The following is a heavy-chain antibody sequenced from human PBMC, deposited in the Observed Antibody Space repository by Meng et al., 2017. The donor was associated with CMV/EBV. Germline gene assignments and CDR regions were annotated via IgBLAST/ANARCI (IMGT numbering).Heavy chain of an antibody. CDR3: ARGGYGDYGRLGVDY. D-gene: IGHD4-17*01. CDR1: GGSISSYY. J-gene: IGHJ4*02. CDR2: IYYSGST. V-gene: IGHV4-59*01. Sequence: SETLSLTCTVSGGSISSYYWCWIRQPPGKGLEWIGYIYYSGSTNYNPSLKSRVTISVDTSKNQFSLKLSSVTAADTAVYYCARGGYGDYGRLGVDYWGQGTLVTVSS.